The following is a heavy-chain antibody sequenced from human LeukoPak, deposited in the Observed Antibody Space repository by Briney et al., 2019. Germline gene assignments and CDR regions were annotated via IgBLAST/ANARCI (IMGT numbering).Heavy chain of an antibody. V-gene: IGHV4-39*01. CDR3: ARHEYYSDSSVTLGIDY. D-gene: IGHD3-22*01. Sequence: PSHTLALTCTFSGDSLSISRYYWGWSRQPPGKGLELIGSVYYSGSTHYNPSLKSRVTLSVDTPNNQLALKLSSLTAADTVVLYCARHEYYSDSSVTLGIDYWGQGSLV. CDR2: VYYSGST. CDR1: GDSLSISRYY. J-gene: IGHJ4*02.